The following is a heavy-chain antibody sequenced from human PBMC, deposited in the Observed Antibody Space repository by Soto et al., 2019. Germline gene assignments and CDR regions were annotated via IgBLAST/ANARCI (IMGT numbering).Heavy chain of an antibody. CDR1: GVSISSSSYY. J-gene: IGHJ4*02. V-gene: IGHV4-39*01. D-gene: IGHD5-12*01. CDR3: ARHPRKRWLQFGVFDY. Sequence: SETLSLTCTVSGVSISSSSYYWGWMGQPPGKGLEWIGSIYYSGSTYYNPSLKSRVTISVDTSKNQFSLKLSSVTAADTAVYYCARHPRKRWLQFGVFDYRGQGNRVTVS. CDR2: IYYSGST.